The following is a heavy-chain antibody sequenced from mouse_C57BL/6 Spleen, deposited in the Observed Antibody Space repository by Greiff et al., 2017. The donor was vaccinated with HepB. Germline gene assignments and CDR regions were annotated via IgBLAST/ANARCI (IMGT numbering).Heavy chain of an antibody. Sequence: DVMLVESGGDLVKPGGSLKLPCAASGFTFSSYGMFWVRQTPDKRLEWVATISSGGSSTYYPDSVKGRFTISRDNAKNTLYLQMSSLKSEVTAMYDCAGPGGDYDYWYFYVWGTGATVTVSS. V-gene: IGHV5-6*02. J-gene: IGHJ1*03. CDR2: ISSGGSST. CDR3: AGPGGDYDYWYFYV. CDR1: GFTFSSYG. D-gene: IGHD2-4*01.